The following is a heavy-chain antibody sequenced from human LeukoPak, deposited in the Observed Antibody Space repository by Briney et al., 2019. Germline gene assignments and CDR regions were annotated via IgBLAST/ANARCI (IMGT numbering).Heavy chain of an antibody. CDR3: APGRNVVVPAATLAVGPSYYCDAMAV. V-gene: IGHV4-34*01. CDR2: INHSEST. CDR1: AGSFSGYY. J-gene: IGHJ6*04. Sequence: SETLSLTCAVYAGSFSGYYWSWIRQPPGTGLEWIGEINHSESTNYNPDIKSRVTIPAATSKNQVSLKLSSVPPGATAVYYCAPGRNVVVPAATLAVGPSYYCDAMAVWGKGTSVTVSA. D-gene: IGHD2-2*01.